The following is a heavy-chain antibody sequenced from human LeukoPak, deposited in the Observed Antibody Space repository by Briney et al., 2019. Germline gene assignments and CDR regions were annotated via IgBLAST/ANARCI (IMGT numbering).Heavy chain of an antibody. J-gene: IGHJ4*02. V-gene: IGHV3-7*01. CDR1: GFSFDTYW. CDR2: IKQDGSEK. CDR3: ARHPYDVLDY. D-gene: IGHD5-12*01. Sequence: PGGSLRLSCAVSGFSFDTYWMTWVRQAPGKGLEWVANIKQDGSEKYYVDSVKGRFTISRDNAKNSLYLQMNSLRAEDTAVYYCARHPYDVLDYWGQGTLVTVSS.